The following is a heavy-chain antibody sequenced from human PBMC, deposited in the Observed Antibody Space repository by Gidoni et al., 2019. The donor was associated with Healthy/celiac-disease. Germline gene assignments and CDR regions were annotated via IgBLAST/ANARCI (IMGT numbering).Heavy chain of an antibody. V-gene: IGHV4-59*01. CDR3: ARDRIQDDYVWGSYRDHDAFDI. Sequence: QVQLQESGPGLVKPSETLSLTCTVSGGSIRSYYWVWIRQPPGKGLEWIGYIYYSGSTNYNPSLKSRVTISVDTSKNQFSLKLSSVTAADTAVYYCARDRIQDDYVWGSYRDHDAFDIWGQGTMVTVSS. CDR1: GGSIRSYY. CDR2: IYYSGST. D-gene: IGHD3-16*02. J-gene: IGHJ3*02.